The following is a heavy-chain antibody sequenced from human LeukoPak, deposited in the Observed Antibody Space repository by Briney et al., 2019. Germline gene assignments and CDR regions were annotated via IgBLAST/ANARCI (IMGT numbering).Heavy chain of an antibody. CDR1: GGSISYYY. CDR3: ARWSEGFDY. V-gene: IGHV4-59*01. D-gene: IGHD1-26*01. Sequence: SETLSLTCTVSGGSISYYYWSWIRQPPGKGLEWIGYIYYSGSTNYNPSLKSRVTISVDTSKNQFSLKLSSVTAADTAVYYCARWSEGFDYWGQGTLVTVSS. CDR2: IYYSGST. J-gene: IGHJ4*02.